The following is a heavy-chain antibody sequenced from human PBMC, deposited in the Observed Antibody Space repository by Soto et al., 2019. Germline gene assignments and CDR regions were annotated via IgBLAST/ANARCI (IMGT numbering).Heavy chain of an antibody. D-gene: IGHD3-22*01. CDR2: INGDNGNT. CDR1: GYTFSTYA. Sequence: QVQLVQSGAEVKKPGASVKVSCKASGYTFSTYAMHWVRQAPGQRLEWMGWINGDNGNTRYSQKFQGRVTITRDTSASTAYMELRSLRSEDTAVYYCARDPHYYDTTGYCLDYWGQGTLVTVSS. V-gene: IGHV1-3*01. J-gene: IGHJ4*02. CDR3: ARDPHYYDTTGYCLDY.